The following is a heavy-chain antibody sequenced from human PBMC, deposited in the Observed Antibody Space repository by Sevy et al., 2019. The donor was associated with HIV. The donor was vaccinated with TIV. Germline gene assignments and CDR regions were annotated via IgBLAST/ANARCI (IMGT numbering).Heavy chain of an antibody. CDR3: ARDAHYRGRGYSYGYRPDYYYGMDV. Sequence: GGSLRLSCAASGFTFSSYSMNWVRQAPGKGLEWVSSISSSSSYIYYADSVKGRFTISRDNAKNSLYLQMNSLRAEDTAVYYCARDAHYRGRGYSYGYRPDYYYGMDVWGQGTTVTVSS. J-gene: IGHJ6*02. V-gene: IGHV3-21*01. D-gene: IGHD5-18*01. CDR2: ISSSSSYI. CDR1: GFTFSSYS.